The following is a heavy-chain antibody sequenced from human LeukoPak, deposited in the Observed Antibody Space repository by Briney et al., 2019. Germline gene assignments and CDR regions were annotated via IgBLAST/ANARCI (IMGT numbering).Heavy chain of an antibody. Sequence: GESLKISCKGSGYIVTSYWIGWVRQMPGKGLEWMGIIYPGDSDTRYSPSFQGQVTISADKSISTAYLQWSSLKASDTAMYYCARLSSGYSYGYDLDWFDPWGQGTLVTVSS. CDR2: IYPGDSDT. D-gene: IGHD5-18*01. J-gene: IGHJ5*02. V-gene: IGHV5-51*01. CDR3: ARLSSGYSYGYDLDWFDP. CDR1: GYIVTSYW.